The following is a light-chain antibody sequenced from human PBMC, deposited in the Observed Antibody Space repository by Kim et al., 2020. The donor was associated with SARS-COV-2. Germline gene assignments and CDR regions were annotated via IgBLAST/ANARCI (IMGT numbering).Light chain of an antibody. CDR2: GAS. Sequence: EIVLTQSPATLSVSPGEGATLSCRASEDVSGYLGWYRQRPGQETRLLIYGASNRAAGAPARFSGSGSGTEFTLTISSLESEDFAIYYCQQYISWPYTFGQGTKLEI. CDR3: QQYISWPYT. CDR1: EDVSGY. V-gene: IGKV3-15*01. J-gene: IGKJ2*01.